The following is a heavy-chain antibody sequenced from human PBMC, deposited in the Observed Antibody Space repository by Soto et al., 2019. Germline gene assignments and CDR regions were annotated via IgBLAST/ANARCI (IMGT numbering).Heavy chain of an antibody. J-gene: IGHJ5*02. V-gene: IGHV4-30-4*01. D-gene: IGHD6-19*01. CDR2: IYYSGST. CDR1: GGSISSGDYY. Sequence: QVQLQESGPGLVKPSQTLSLTCTVSGGSISSGDYYWSWIRQPPGKGLEWIGYIYYSGSTYYNPSLKSRVTISVDTSKNQFSLKLSSVTAADTAVYYCAREGIAVAGTTAWFDPWGQGTLVTVSS. CDR3: AREGIAVAGTTAWFDP.